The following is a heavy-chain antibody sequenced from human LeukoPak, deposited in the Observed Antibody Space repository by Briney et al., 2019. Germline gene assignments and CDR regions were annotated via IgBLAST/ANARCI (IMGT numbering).Heavy chain of an antibody. CDR1: GYTFTSCY. Sequence: ASVTVSCKASGYTFTSCYMHWVRQAPGQGLEWMGIINPSGGSTSYAQKFQGRVTMTRDMSTSTVYMELSSLRSEDTAVYYCARGTRGPPDYWGQGTLVTVSS. D-gene: IGHD1-14*01. V-gene: IGHV1-46*01. J-gene: IGHJ4*02. CDR3: ARGTRGPPDY. CDR2: INPSGGST.